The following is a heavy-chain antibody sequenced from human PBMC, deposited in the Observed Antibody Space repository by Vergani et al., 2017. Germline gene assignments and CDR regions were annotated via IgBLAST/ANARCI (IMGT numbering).Heavy chain of an antibody. CDR1: GGSFSGYY. Sequence: QVQLQQWGAGLLKPSETLSLTCAVYGGSFSGYYWSWIRQPPGKGLEWIGEINHSGSTNYNPSLKSRVTISVDTSKNQFSRKLSSVTAADTAVYYCARGSHYYGSGSRKQAIDYWGQGTLVTVSS. CDR2: INHSGST. J-gene: IGHJ4*02. CDR3: ARGSHYYGSGSRKQAIDY. D-gene: IGHD3-10*01. V-gene: IGHV4-34*01.